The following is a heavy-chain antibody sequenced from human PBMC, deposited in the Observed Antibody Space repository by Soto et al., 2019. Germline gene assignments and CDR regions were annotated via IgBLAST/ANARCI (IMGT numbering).Heavy chain of an antibody. Sequence: GGSLRLSCAASGFTFSSYGMHWVRQAPGKGLEWVAVISYDGSNKYYADSVKGRFTISRDNSKNTLYLQMNSLRAEDTAVYYCARDESRIYYFDYWGQGTLVTVSS. CDR3: ARDESRIYYFDY. CDR1: GFTFSSYG. D-gene: IGHD6-13*01. V-gene: IGHV3-30*03. CDR2: ISYDGSNK. J-gene: IGHJ4*02.